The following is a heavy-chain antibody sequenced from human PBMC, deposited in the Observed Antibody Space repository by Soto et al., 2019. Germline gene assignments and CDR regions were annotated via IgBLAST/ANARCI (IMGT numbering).Heavy chain of an antibody. J-gene: IGHJ4*02. V-gene: IGHV3-30*18. CDR2: ISYDGSDK. CDR1: GFTFSTYG. Sequence: PGGSLRLSCAASGFTFSTYGMHWVRQAPGKGLEWVALISYDGSDKYYADSVKGRFTISRDNSKNTLYLQMNSLRAEDTALYYCAKDPGEGVGATPALFDYWGQGTLVTVSS. D-gene: IGHD1-26*01. CDR3: AKDPGEGVGATPALFDY.